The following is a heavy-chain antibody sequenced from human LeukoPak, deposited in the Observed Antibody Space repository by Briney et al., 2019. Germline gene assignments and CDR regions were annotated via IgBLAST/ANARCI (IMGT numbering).Heavy chain of an antibody. Sequence: GGSLRLSCAASGFTFSTYNMNWVRQAPGKGLEWVSYISSSPSTRYYADSVRGRFTISRDNAKNSLYLQMNSLRDDDTAEYYCARSSYGSGSYYNTPFDYWGQGTLVTVSS. V-gene: IGHV3-48*02. CDR1: GFTFSTYN. J-gene: IGHJ4*02. CDR2: ISSSPSTR. CDR3: ARSSYGSGSYYNTPFDY. D-gene: IGHD3-10*01.